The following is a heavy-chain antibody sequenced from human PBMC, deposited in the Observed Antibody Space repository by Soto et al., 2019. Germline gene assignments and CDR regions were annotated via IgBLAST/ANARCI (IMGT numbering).Heavy chain of an antibody. D-gene: IGHD1-26*01. V-gene: IGHV1-8*01. CDR2: RNPNSGNT. CDR3: ARGGEHYTGDNWFDP. J-gene: IGHJ5*02. Sequence: QVQLVQSGAEVKKPGASVKVSCKASGYTSTSYDINRVRQATGQGLGWMGGRNPNSGNTGYAQKFQGRVTMTRNTSISTAYMELSSLRSEDTAVYYCARGGEHYTGDNWFDPWGQGTLVTVSS. CDR1: GYTSTSYD.